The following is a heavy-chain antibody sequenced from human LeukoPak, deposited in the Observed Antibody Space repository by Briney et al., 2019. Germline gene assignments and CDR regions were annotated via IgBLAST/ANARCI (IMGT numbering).Heavy chain of an antibody. Sequence: WASVKVSCKASGYTFTGYYMHWVRQAPGQGLEWMGWINHNSGGTNYAQKFQGRVTMTRDTSISTAYMELSRLRSDDTAVYYCARRYTMVRGAVDYYYGMDVWGQGTTVTVSS. D-gene: IGHD3-10*01. J-gene: IGHJ6*02. CDR1: GYTFTGYY. CDR2: INHNSGGT. V-gene: IGHV1-2*02. CDR3: ARRYTMVRGAVDYYYGMDV.